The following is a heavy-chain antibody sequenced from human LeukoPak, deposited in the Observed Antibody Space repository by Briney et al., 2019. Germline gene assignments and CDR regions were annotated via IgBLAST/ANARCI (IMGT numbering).Heavy chain of an antibody. CDR2: IWSDGNKK. J-gene: IGHJ4*02. V-gene: IGHV3-33*08. CDR1: GFTFSSYA. D-gene: IGHD4-23*01. Sequence: GGSLRLSCAASGFTFSSYAMSWVRQAPGKGLEWVAIIWSDGNKKYYADSVRGRFTISRDNSKNTLYLQMNNLRAEDTAIYYCARDLVLSAGNGPYWGQGTLVTVSS. CDR3: ARDLVLSAGNGPY.